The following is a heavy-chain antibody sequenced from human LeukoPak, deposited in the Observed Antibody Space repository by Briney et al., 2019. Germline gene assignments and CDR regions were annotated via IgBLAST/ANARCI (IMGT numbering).Heavy chain of an antibody. CDR1: GFTFSSYA. Sequence: GGSLRLSCAASGFTFSSYAMSWVRQAPGKGLEWVSAISGSGGSTYYADSVKGRFTISRDNSKNTLYLQMNSMRAEDTAVYYCAKDLRNYYGSGMLYGDFDIWGQGTMVTVSS. CDR2: ISGSGGST. D-gene: IGHD3-10*01. CDR3: AKDLRNYYGSGMLYGDFDI. V-gene: IGHV3-23*01. J-gene: IGHJ3*02.